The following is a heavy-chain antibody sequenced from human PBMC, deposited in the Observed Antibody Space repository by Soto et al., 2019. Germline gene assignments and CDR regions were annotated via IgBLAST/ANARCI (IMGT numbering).Heavy chain of an antibody. Sequence: GGSLRLSCAASGFTFSSYAMSWVRQAPGKGLEWVSAISGSGGSTYYADSVKGRFTISRDNSKNTLYLQMNSLRAEDTAVYYCAKDQTGGYYYSYGMDVWGQGTTVTVYS. D-gene: IGHD3-16*01. CDR3: AKDQTGGYYYSYGMDV. V-gene: IGHV3-23*01. CDR1: GFTFSSYA. CDR2: ISGSGGST. J-gene: IGHJ6*02.